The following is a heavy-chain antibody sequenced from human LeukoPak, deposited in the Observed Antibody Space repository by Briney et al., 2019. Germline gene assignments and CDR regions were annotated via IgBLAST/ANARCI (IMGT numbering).Heavy chain of an antibody. V-gene: IGHV4-4*02. CDR3: AGDHLLRGVDP. CDR2: IYYSGST. Sequence: SETLSLTCAVSGGSISSSNWWSWVRQPPGKGLEWIGYIYYSGSTNYNPSLKSRVTISLDTSKNQFSLKLSSVTAADTAVYYCAGDHLLRGVDPWGQGTLVTVSS. CDR1: GGSISSSNW. D-gene: IGHD3-10*01. J-gene: IGHJ5*02.